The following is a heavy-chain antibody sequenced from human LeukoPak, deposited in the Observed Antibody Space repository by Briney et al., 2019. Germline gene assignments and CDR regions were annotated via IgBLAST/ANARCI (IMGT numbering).Heavy chain of an antibody. CDR1: GYTFSRYD. Sequence: ASVKVSCKASGYTFSRYDINWVRQATGQGLEWMGWMNPNSGNTGYAQKFQGRVIMTRNISISTAYMELSSLRSEDSAVYYCARVKYNWNDIFENWFDPWGQGTLVTVSS. D-gene: IGHD1-1*01. CDR3: ARVKYNWNDIFENWFDP. CDR2: MNPNSGNT. J-gene: IGHJ5*02. V-gene: IGHV1-8*01.